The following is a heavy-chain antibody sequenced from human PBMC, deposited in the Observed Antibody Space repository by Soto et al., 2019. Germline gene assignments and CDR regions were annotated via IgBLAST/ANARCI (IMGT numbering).Heavy chain of an antibody. CDR2: ISGSGGST. CDR3: AKWDKNRDLYFDY. J-gene: IGHJ4*02. V-gene: IGHV3-23*01. CDR1: GFTFSSYA. D-gene: IGHD1-26*01. Sequence: GGSLRLSCAASGFTFSSYAMSWVRQAPGKGLEWVSAISGSGGSTYYADSVKGRFTISRDNSKNTLYLQMNSLRAEATAVYYCAKWDKNRDLYFDYWGQGTLVTVSS.